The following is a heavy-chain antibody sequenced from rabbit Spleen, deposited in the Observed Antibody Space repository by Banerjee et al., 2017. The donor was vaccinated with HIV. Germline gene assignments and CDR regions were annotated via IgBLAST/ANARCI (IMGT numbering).Heavy chain of an antibody. CDR2: IYGSGTT. J-gene: IGHJ6*01. CDR3: ARALSTDNIFYHGGMDL. D-gene: IGHD7-1*01. V-gene: IGHV1S40*01. CDR1: GFSFSSSYW. Sequence: QSLEESGGDLVKPGASLTLTCTASGFSFSSSYWIFWVRQAPGKGLEWIAWIYGSGTTYYTNWAKGRFTISRTSSTTVTLQMTSLTAADTATYFCARALSTDNIFYHGGMDLWGQGTLVTVS.